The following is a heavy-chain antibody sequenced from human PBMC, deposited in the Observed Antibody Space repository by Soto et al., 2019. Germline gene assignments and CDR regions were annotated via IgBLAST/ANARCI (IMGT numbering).Heavy chain of an antibody. CDR2: IYSGGST. Sequence: GESLKISCAASGFTVSSNYMSWVRQAPGKGLEWVSVIYSGGSTYYADSVKGRFTISRHNSKNTLYLQMNSLRAEDTAVYYCARVAYSGGYYYYGMDVWGQGTTVTVSS. V-gene: IGHV3-66*01. J-gene: IGHJ6*02. CDR1: GFTVSSNY. D-gene: IGHD5-18*01. CDR3: ARVAYSGGYYYYGMDV.